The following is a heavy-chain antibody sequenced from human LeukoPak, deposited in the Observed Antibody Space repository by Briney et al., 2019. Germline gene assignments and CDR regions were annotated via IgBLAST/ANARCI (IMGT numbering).Heavy chain of an antibody. D-gene: IGHD3-10*01. CDR3: ARVHYYGSRYYYMDV. CDR2: IKQDGGQR. CDR1: EFTFGSYW. J-gene: IGHJ6*03. V-gene: IGHV3-7*01. Sequence: PGGSLRLSCVASEFTFGSYWMTWVRQAPGKGLEWVASIKQDGGQRYYVDSVKGRFTISRDNAEKSLYLQMNSLTADDTAIYYCARVHYYGSRYYYMDVWGKGTTVTISS.